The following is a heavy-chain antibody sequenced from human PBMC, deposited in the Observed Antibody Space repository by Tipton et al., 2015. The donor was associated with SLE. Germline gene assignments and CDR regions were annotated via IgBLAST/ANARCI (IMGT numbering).Heavy chain of an antibody. V-gene: IGHV3-23*01. Sequence: SLRLSCAASGFTFSSYAMSWVRQAPGKGLEWVSGISGSGSSTYYADSLKGRFTIPRDNSKNPLYLQMNSLRTEDTALYYCASSGSYDNAFDIWGQGTMVTVSS. CDR3: ASSGSYDNAFDI. CDR2: ISGSGSST. D-gene: IGHD1-26*01. CDR1: GFTFSSYA. J-gene: IGHJ3*02.